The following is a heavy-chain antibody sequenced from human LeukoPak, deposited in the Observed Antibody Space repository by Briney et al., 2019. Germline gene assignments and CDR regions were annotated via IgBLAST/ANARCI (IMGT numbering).Heavy chain of an antibody. J-gene: IGHJ5*02. V-gene: IGHV3-23*01. CDR2: ISGSGGST. CDR1: GFTFSSYA. Sequence: SGGSLRLPCAASGFTFSSYAMSWVRQAPGKGLEWVSAISGSGGSTYYADSVKGRFTISRDNSKNTLYLQMNSLRAEDTAVYYCAKSLGPLPYNWFDPWGQGTLVTVSS. CDR3: AKSLGPLPYNWFDP.